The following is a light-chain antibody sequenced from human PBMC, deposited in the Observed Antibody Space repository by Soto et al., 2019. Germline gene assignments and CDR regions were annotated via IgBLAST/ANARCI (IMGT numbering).Light chain of an antibody. J-gene: IGLJ3*02. CDR3: FSYTTSSTLV. Sequence: QSALTQPSSVSGSPGQSITISCTGTSSDVGGYNYVSWYQQHPAKAPKLMIYEVSNRPSGVSHRFSGSKSGNTASLTISGLQAEDEADYYCFSYTTSSTLVFGGGTKLTVL. V-gene: IGLV2-14*01. CDR2: EVS. CDR1: SSDVGGYNY.